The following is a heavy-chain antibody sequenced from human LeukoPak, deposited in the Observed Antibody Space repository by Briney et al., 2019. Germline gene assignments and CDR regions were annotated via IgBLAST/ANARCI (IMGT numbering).Heavy chain of an antibody. Sequence: PGVSLRLSCVASGFTFSSDWMNWVRQAPGKGLEWVANINQDGSVKYYVDSVKGRFAISRDNAENSLYLQMNSLRAEDTAVYYCARDPDPMLGASFDSWGQGTLVTVSS. CDR3: ARDPDPMLGASFDS. J-gene: IGHJ4*02. CDR2: INQDGSVK. CDR1: GFTFSSDW. V-gene: IGHV3-7*01. D-gene: IGHD3-10*02.